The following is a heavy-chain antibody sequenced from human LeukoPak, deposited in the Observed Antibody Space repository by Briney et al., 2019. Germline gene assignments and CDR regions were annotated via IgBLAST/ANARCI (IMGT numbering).Heavy chain of an antibody. J-gene: IGHJ4*02. V-gene: IGHV4-34*01. CDR1: GGSFSGYH. CDR2: INHSGST. CDR3: ARVGIQRGYSYGTVGIDY. Sequence: SETLSLTCAVYGGSFSGYHWSWIRQPPGKGLEWIGEINHSGSTNYNPSLKSRVTISVDTSKNQFSLKLSSVTAADTAVYYCARVGIQRGYSYGTVGIDYWGQGTLVTVSS. D-gene: IGHD5-18*01.